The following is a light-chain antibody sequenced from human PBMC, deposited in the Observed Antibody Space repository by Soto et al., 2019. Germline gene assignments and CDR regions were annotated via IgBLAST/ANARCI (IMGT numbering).Light chain of an antibody. V-gene: IGKV1-33*01. CDR3: QQYENLPT. J-gene: IGKJ5*01. Sequence: DIQMTQSPSSLSASVGNRATITCQASQDIATYLNWYQQKPGRAPKLLIYDASNLEAGVPSRFRGSGSGTDFTFTISRLQPEDISTYYCQQYENLPTFGQGTRLEIK. CDR2: DAS. CDR1: QDIATY.